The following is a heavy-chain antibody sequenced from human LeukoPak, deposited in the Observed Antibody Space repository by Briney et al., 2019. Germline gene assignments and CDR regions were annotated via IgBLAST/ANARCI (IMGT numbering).Heavy chain of an antibody. CDR3: AKVWSRQLRLYFDY. CDR1: GVTFSSYA. V-gene: IGHV3-23*01. Sequence: PGGSLRPSCAASGVTFSSYAMSWVRQAPGKGLEWVSAISGSGGSTYYADSVKGRFTISRDNSKNTLCLQMNSLRAEDTAVYYCAKVWSRQLRLYFDYWGQGTLVTVSS. J-gene: IGHJ4*02. D-gene: IGHD2-2*01. CDR2: ISGSGGST.